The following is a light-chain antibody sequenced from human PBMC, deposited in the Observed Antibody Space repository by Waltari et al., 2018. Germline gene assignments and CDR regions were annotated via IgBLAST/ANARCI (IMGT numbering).Light chain of an antibody. CDR3: QSYDTSNWV. Sequence: NFMLTQPHSVSESPVKTVTIACTRSSGHIASNFVQWYQQRPGSAPTTVIYEDDQRPSGVPDRFSGSIDSSANSASLTISGLETEDEADYYCQSYDTSNWVFGGGTKLTVL. CDR2: EDD. CDR1: SGHIASNF. J-gene: IGLJ3*02. V-gene: IGLV6-57*03.